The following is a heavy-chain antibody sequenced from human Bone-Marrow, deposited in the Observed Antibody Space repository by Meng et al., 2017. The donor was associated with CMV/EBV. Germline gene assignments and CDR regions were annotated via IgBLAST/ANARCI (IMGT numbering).Heavy chain of an antibody. CDR1: GYTFTGYY. J-gene: IGHJ4*02. V-gene: IGHV1-2*02. D-gene: IGHD3-22*01. Sequence: GQVVQSGAEVKKPGASVKVSCKASGYTFTGYYMHWVRQAPGQGLEWMGWINPNSGGTNYAQKFQGRVTMTRDTSISTAYMELSRLRSDDTAVYYCARDPISGDSSGTDYWGQGTLVTVSS. CDR3: ARDPISGDSSGTDY. CDR2: INPNSGGT.